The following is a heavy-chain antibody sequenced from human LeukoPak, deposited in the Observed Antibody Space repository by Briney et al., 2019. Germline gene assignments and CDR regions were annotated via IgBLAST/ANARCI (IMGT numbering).Heavy chain of an antibody. Sequence: PSETLSLTCAVYGGSFSGYYWSWIRQPPGKGLEWIGEINHSGSTNYNPSLKGRVTISVDTSKNQFSLKLSSVTAADTAVYYCARVTMVRGVIKIDYWGQGTLVTVSS. V-gene: IGHV4-34*01. J-gene: IGHJ4*02. CDR1: GGSFSGYY. CDR2: INHSGST. CDR3: ARVTMVRGVIKIDY. D-gene: IGHD3-10*01.